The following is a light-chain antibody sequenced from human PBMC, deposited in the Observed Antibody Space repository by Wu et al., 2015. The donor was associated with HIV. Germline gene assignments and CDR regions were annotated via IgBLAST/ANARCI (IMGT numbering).Light chain of an antibody. CDR1: QSVGSN. CDR3: QQYINWPPKT. J-gene: IGKJ1*01. CDR2: GAS. V-gene: IGKV3-15*01. Sequence: EIVMTLSPATLSVSPGERATLSCRASQSVGSNLAWYQQKSGQAPRLLIYGASTRATGIPARFSGSGSGTEFTLTISSLQSEDFAVYYCQQYINWPPKTFGQGTKVEIK.